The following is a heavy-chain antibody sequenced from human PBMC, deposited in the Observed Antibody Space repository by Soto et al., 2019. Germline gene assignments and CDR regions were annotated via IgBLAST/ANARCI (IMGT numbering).Heavy chain of an antibody. J-gene: IGHJ4*02. Sequence: SVTLSLTCSVSGGYIRSRGYCWGWIRQPPGKGLEWIGSIYYSGNTYYNPSVKSRVTISVDTSKNQFSLRLRSVTAADTAVYYLLLVDNDSSGYYSRFCHYWGQ. CDR3: LLVDNDSSGYYSRFCHY. D-gene: IGHD3-22*01. V-gene: IGHV4-39*01. CDR2: IYYSGNT. CDR1: GGYIRSRGYC.